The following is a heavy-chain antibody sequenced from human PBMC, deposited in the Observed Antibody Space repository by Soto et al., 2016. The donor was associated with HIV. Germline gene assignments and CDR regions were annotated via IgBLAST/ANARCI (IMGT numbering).Heavy chain of an antibody. Sequence: QVQLVQSGAEVKKPGASLKVSCKTSGYTFTDYYMHWVRQVPGLGLEWVGCINPYSGVAKSAQRFHGRVSLTRDKSNSTASMELSRLRSDDTALYYCARGGEAFSVFLPDYYYHMGVWGKGTTVTVSS. D-gene: IGHD3-10*01. CDR1: GYTFTDYY. V-gene: IGHV1-2*02. CDR2: INPYSGVA. J-gene: IGHJ6*03. CDR3: ARGGEAFSVFLPDYYYHMGV.